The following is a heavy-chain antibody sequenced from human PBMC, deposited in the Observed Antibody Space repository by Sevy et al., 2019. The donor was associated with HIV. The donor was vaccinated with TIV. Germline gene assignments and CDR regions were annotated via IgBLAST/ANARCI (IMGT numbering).Heavy chain of an antibody. CDR1: GFIFRTFA. CDR3: AKYAGDFPHFDY. D-gene: IGHD7-27*01. J-gene: IGHJ4*02. Sequence: GGSLRLSCAASGFIFRTFAMSWVRQAPGKGLQWVSSISDTGTSTYYAYSVEGRFTISRDDSKKTLYLQMNSLRAEDTALYYCAKYAGDFPHFDYWGQGALVTVSS. V-gene: IGHV3-23*01. CDR2: ISDTGTST.